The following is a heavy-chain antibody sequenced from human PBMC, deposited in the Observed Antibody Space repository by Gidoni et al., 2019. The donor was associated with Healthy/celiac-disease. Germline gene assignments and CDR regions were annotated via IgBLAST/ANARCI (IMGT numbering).Heavy chain of an antibody. Sequence: EVQLVESGGGLVQPGRSLRLSCAASGFPFDDYAMHWVRQAPGKGLEWVSGISWNSGSIGYADSVKGRFTISRDNAKNSLYLQMNSLRAEDTALYYCAKQLEGITIFGPKDYWGQGTLVTVSS. J-gene: IGHJ4*02. D-gene: IGHD3-3*01. CDR3: AKQLEGITIFGPKDY. CDR1: GFPFDDYA. V-gene: IGHV3-9*01. CDR2: ISWNSGSI.